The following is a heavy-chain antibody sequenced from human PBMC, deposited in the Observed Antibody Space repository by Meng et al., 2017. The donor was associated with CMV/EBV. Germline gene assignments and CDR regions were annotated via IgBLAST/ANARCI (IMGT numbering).Heavy chain of an antibody. CDR2: IRSKAYGGTT. CDR1: GFTFSSYA. J-gene: IGHJ4*02. D-gene: IGHD2-2*01. CDR3: TREYELGYCSSTSCPYFDY. Sequence: GGSLRLSCAASGFTFSSYAMHWVRQAPGKGLEWVGFIRSKAYGGTTEYAASVKGRFTISRDDSKSSAYLQMNSLKTEDTAVYYCTREYELGYCSSTSCPYFDYWGQGTLVTVSS. V-gene: IGHV3-49*04.